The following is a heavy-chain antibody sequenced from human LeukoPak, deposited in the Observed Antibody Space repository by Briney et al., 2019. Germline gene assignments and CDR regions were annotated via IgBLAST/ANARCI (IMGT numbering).Heavy chain of an antibody. CDR2: IRSKIYGGTT. CDR1: GFTFGDYA. V-gene: IGHV3-49*04. J-gene: IGHJ6*02. D-gene: IGHD6-13*01. CDR3: AKASGYSSSWHSGYYYGMDV. Sequence: PGGSLRLSCTASGFTFGDYAMSWVRQAPGKGLEWVGFIRSKIYGGTTEYAASVKGRFTISRDNSKNTLYLQMNSLRAEDTAVYYCAKASGYSSSWHSGYYYGMDVWGQGTTVTVSS.